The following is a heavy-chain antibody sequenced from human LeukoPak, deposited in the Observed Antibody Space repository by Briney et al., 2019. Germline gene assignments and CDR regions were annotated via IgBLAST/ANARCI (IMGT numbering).Heavy chain of an antibody. Sequence: SETLSLTCTVSGGSISSYYWSWIRQPPGKGLEWIGYIYHSGSTYYNPSLKSRVTISVDTSKNQFSLKLSSVTAADTAVYYCARLSSSSFWGQGTLVTVSS. V-gene: IGHV4-59*04. CDR3: ARLSSSSF. CDR1: GGSISSYY. D-gene: IGHD6-6*01. J-gene: IGHJ4*02. CDR2: IYHSGST.